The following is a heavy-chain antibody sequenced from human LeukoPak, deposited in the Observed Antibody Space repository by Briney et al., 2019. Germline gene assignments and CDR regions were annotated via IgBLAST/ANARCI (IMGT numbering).Heavy chain of an antibody. V-gene: IGHV3-33*06. CDR3: AKGWDGGYYFYFDY. CDR1: GFTFSSYG. CDR2: IWSDGSNK. Sequence: PGGSLRLSCAASGFTFSSYGMHWVRQAPGKGLEWVAVIWSDGSNKYYADSVKGRFTISRDNSKNTLYLQMNSLRAEDTALYYCAKGWDGGYYFYFDYWGQGTLVTVSS. J-gene: IGHJ4*02. D-gene: IGHD5-12*01.